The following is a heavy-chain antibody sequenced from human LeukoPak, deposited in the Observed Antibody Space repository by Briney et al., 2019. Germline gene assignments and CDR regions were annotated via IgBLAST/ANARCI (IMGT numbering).Heavy chain of an antibody. CDR3: SRDPTYYLRYGYFDY. J-gene: IGHJ4*02. CDR2: INQDESER. D-gene: IGHD1-26*01. Sequence: TGGSLRLSCATSGFIFSRYWMSWVRQAPGKGLEWVANINQDESERNYVDSVKGRFTISRDNAKNSLDLQMNSLRAEDTAVYYCSRDPTYYLRYGYFDYWGQGALVTVSS. V-gene: IGHV3-7*01. CDR1: GFIFSRYW.